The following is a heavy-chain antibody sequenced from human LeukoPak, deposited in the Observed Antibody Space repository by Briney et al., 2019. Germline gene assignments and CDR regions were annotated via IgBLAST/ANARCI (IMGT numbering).Heavy chain of an antibody. V-gene: IGHV4-61*01. CDR3: ARDVWYSSGWYADS. CDR1: GGSVSSGSYY. CDR2: IYYSGST. D-gene: IGHD6-19*01. Sequence: SETLSLTCTVSGGSVSSGSYYWSWIRQPPGKGLEWIGYIYYSGSTNYNPSLKSRVTISVDTSKNQFSLKLSSVTAADTAVYYCARDVWYSSGWYADSWGQGTLVTVSS. J-gene: IGHJ5*01.